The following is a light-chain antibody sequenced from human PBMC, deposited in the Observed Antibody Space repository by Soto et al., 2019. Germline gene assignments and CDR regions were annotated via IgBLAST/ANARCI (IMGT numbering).Light chain of an antibody. CDR3: SSYTTSNTRQKV. CDR2: DVS. Sequence: QSVLTQPASVSGSPGQSITISCTGTSSDVGGYNYVSWYQHHPGKAPKLMIYDVSNRPSGVSNRFSGSKSGNTASLTISGLQPEDDADYYSSSYTTSNTRQKVLGTGTKVTVL. V-gene: IGLV2-14*03. J-gene: IGLJ1*01. CDR1: SSDVGGYNY.